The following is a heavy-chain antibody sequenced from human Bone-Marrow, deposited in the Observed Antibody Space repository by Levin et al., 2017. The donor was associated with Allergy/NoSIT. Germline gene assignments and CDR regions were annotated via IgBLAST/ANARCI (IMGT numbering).Heavy chain of an antibody. Sequence: AGGSLRLSCAASGFTFSSYAMHWVRQAPGKGLEGVAVISYDGSNKYYADSVKGRFTISRDNSKNTLYLQMNSLRAEDTAVYYCARGDRRSMSCSGGSCYSGDYWGQGTLVTVSS. J-gene: IGHJ4*02. CDR2: ISYDGSNK. CDR3: ARGDRRSMSCSGGSCYSGDY. V-gene: IGHV3-30-3*01. D-gene: IGHD2-15*01. CDR1: GFTFSSYA.